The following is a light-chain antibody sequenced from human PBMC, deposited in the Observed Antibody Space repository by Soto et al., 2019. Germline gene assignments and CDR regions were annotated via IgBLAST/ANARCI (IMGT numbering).Light chain of an antibody. J-gene: IGLJ2*01. V-gene: IGLV6-57*04. Sequence: NFMLTQPHSVSESPGKTVTISCTRSSGTVASNYVQWYQQRPGSAPTTVIYEDNQSPSGFPDRFSGSTDGSSNSASLTISGLQTEDEADYYCQSYDSSTVVFGGGTKLTVL. CDR3: QSYDSSTVV. CDR1: SGTVASNY. CDR2: EDN.